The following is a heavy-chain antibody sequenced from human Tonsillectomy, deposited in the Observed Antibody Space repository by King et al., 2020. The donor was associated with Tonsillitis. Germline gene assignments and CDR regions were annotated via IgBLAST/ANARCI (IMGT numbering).Heavy chain of an antibody. Sequence: VQLQESGPGLVKPSETLSLTCTVSGGSISSNNYLWGWIRQPPGKGLEWIASSSYSGSTYYNPSLKTRIAVSVDTSKNQFSLKLTSVTAADTAVYYCTIYSVTPNLNFDSWGQGTLVTVSS. D-gene: IGHD4-17*01. CDR2: SSYSGST. J-gene: IGHJ4*02. CDR1: GGSISSNNYL. V-gene: IGHV4-39*01. CDR3: TIYSVTPNLNFDS.